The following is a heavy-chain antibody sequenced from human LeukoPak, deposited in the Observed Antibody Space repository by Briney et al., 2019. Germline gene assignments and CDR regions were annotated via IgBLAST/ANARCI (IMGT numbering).Heavy chain of an antibody. J-gene: IGHJ4*02. CDR2: INPNSGGT. CDR3: ARVIVGATKGGDY. D-gene: IGHD1-26*01. CDR1: GYTFTDYY. V-gene: IGHV1-2*02. Sequence: ASVKASCKATGYTFTDYYMHWVRQAPGQGLEWMGWINPNSGGTNYAQKFQGRVTMTRDTSISTAYMEVSRLRSDDTAVYYCARVIVGATKGGDYWGQGTLVTVSS.